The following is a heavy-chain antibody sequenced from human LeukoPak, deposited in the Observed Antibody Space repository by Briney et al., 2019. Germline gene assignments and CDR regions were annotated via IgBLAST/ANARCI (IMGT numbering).Heavy chain of an antibody. Sequence: GASVKVSCKASGGTFSSYAISWVRQAPGQGLEWMGGIIPIFGTANYAQKFQGRVTITADESTSTAYMELSSLRSEDTAVYYCARSFLRYFDSDYSSLEFDYWGQGTLVTVST. D-gene: IGHD3-9*01. V-gene: IGHV1-69*13. J-gene: IGHJ4*02. CDR2: IIPIFGTA. CDR3: ARSFLRYFDSDYSSLEFDY. CDR1: GGTFSSYA.